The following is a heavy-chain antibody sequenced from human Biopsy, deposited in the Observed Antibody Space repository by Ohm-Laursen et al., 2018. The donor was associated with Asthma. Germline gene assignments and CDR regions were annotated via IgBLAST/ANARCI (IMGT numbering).Heavy chain of an antibody. D-gene: IGHD2-2*01. CDR3: ARKAGSCISRTCYSLDF. CDR2: INSVFGTT. Sequence: SSVKVSCKSLGGTFNTYAIGWVRQAPGQGLEGMGGINSVFGTTTYPQKFQDRVTITADDSTSTVYMELSSLRSEDTAVYYCARKAGSCISRTCYSLDFWGQGTLVTVSS. V-gene: IGHV1-69*01. J-gene: IGHJ4*02. CDR1: GGTFNTYA.